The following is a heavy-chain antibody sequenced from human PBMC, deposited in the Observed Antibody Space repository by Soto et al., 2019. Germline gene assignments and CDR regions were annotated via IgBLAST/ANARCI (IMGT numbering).Heavy chain of an antibody. D-gene: IGHD1-26*01. V-gene: IGHV1-69*01. J-gene: IGHJ4*02. CDR1: GGTFSSYA. Sequence: QVQLVQSGAEVKKPGSSVKVSCKASGGTFSSYAISWVRQAPGQGLEWMGGIIPIFGTANYAQKFQGRVKITADEATSTADMELSSLRSDDTAVYYCARDRVGANPGEKYHRWYYFDYWGQGTLVNGSS. CDR3: ARDRVGANPGEKYHRWYYFDY. CDR2: IIPIFGTA.